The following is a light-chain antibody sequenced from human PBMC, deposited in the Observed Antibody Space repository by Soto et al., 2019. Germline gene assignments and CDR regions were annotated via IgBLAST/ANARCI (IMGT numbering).Light chain of an antibody. CDR1: SSNIGAGYD. Sequence: QSVLTQPPSVSGAPGQRVTISCTGSSSNIGAGYDVHWYQQLPGTAPKLLIYGNSNRPSGVPDRFSGSKSGTSASLAITGLQAEDEADYYCQSYDSSLSGLWVFGKGTKVTVL. CDR2: GNS. J-gene: IGLJ3*02. CDR3: QSYDSSLSGLWV. V-gene: IGLV1-40*01.